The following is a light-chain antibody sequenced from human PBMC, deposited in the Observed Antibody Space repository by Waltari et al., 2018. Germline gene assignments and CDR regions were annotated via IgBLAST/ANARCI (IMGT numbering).Light chain of an antibody. Sequence: QSALTQPASVSGSPGQSITISCTGTSSDVGVHNYVSWYQQHPGNAPKLMIYAVNKGPSGVSDRFSGSRSGNAASLTISGLQAEDEADYYCSSYTTSNTWVFGGGTKLTVL. J-gene: IGLJ3*02. CDR2: AVN. CDR3: SSYTTSNTWV. CDR1: SSDVGVHNY. V-gene: IGLV2-14*03.